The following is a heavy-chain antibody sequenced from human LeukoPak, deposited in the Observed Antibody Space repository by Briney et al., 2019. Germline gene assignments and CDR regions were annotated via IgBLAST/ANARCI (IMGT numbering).Heavy chain of an antibody. D-gene: IGHD2-2*01. Sequence: SETLSLTCTVSGGSISSYYWSWIRQPAGKGLEWIGRIYTSGSTKYNPSLKSPVTISIDTSRTQFSLRVYSVTAADTAIYYCGRLIVEPAPMYYYYIDVWGKRTTVTVSS. J-gene: IGHJ6*03. V-gene: IGHV4-4*07. CDR1: GGSISSYY. CDR2: IYTSGST. CDR3: GRLIVEPAPMYYYYIDV.